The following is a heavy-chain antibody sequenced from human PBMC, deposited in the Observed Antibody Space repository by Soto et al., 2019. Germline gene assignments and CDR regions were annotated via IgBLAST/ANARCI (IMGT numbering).Heavy chain of an antibody. CDR3: ARAEVFGGSREFHY. J-gene: IGHJ4*02. D-gene: IGHD2-15*01. CDR2: IHYNGNT. CDR1: GGSISNGGYY. Sequence: QVQLQESGPGLVKDSQTLSLTCTVSGGSISNGGYYWTWIRQHSGKGLEWIGYIHYNGNTYYDPSLRNRVIISVDTSKNQFSLKLTSVTAADTAVYYCARAEVFGGSREFHYWGQGTLVTVSS. V-gene: IGHV4-31*03.